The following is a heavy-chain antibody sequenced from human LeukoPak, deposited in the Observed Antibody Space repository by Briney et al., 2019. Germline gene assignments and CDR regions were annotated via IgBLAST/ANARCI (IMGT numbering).Heavy chain of an antibody. J-gene: IGHJ6*02. Sequence: PSETLSLTCTVSGGSISSSSYYWGWIRQPPGKELEWIGSIYYSGSTYYNPSLKSRVTISVDTSKNQFSLKLSSVTAADTAVYYCASAEPRYCSGGSCYSVSGYYYYGIDVWGQGTTVTVSS. CDR3: ASAEPRYCSGGSCYSVSGYYYYGIDV. CDR2: IYYSGST. CDR1: GGSISSSSYY. D-gene: IGHD2-15*01. V-gene: IGHV4-39*01.